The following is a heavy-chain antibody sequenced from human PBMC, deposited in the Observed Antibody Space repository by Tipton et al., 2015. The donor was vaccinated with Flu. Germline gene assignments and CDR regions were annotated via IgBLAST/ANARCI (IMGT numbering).Heavy chain of an antibody. V-gene: IGHV5-51*01. J-gene: IGHJ4*02. D-gene: IGHD2-21*01. CDR2: IYPDDSDT. Sequence: QLVQSGAEVKKPGESLKISCKGSGSSFSSFWIAWVRQMLGKGLEWMGIIYPDDSDTRYSPSFQGQVTFSADKSVNTAYLQWRSLKASDTAIYFCVRQNCGGDCYPDYWGQGTLVTVSS. CDR1: GSSFSSFW. CDR3: VRQNCGGDCYPDY.